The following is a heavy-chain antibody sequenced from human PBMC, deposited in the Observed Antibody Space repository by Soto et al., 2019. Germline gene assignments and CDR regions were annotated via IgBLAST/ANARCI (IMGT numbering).Heavy chain of an antibody. V-gene: IGHV3-7*04. CDR2: IKQVGSWN. J-gene: IGHJ6*02. CDR3: ARFSYDCIGHLPSPYYYYHGMHA. D-gene: IGHD3-22*01. CDR1: GVTFSSYW. Sequence: GGSLRPSCAAAGVTFSSYWMSRVRQAQGKGLERVAIIKQVGSWNYYVDSVMGRFTFSRDNSKNSLYLQMNSLRAEDTAVYYCARFSYDCIGHLPSPYYYYHGMHACRPGPTVTSP.